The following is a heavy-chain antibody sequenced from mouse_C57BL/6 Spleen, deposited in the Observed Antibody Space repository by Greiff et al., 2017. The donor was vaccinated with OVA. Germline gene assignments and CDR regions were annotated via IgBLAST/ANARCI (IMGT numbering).Heavy chain of an antibody. CDR3: TTRDYFDY. CDR2: IDPENGDT. V-gene: IGHV14-4*01. CDR1: GFNIKDDY. Sequence: EVKVVESGAELVRPGASVKLSCTASGFNIKDDYMHWVKQRPEQGLEWIGWIDPENGDTEYASKFQGKATITADTSSNTAYLQLSSLTSEDTAVYYCTTRDYFDYWGQGTTLTVSS. J-gene: IGHJ2*01.